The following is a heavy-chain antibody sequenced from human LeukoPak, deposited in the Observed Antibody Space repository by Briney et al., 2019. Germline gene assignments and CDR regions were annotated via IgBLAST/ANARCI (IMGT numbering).Heavy chain of an antibody. CDR2: IRSKAYGGTT. J-gene: IGHJ4*02. Sequence: GGSLRLSCTASGFTFGDYAMSWVRQAPGKGLEWVGFIRSKAYGGTTEYAASVKGRFTISRDDSKSIAYLQMNSLKTEDTAVYYCTRGYKLGYCSSTSCYHGYFDYWGQGTLVTVSS. CDR1: GFTFGDYA. D-gene: IGHD2-2*01. CDR3: TRGYKLGYCSSTSCYHGYFDY. V-gene: IGHV3-49*04.